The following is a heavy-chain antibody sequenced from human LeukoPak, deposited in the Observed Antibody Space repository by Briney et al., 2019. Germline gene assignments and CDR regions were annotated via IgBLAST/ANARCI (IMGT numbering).Heavy chain of an antibody. V-gene: IGHV3-9*01. CDR2: FSWNSGSI. CDR1: GFTFDDYA. D-gene: IGHD3-10*01. CDR3: AKGGSYYGSGSWDFDY. Sequence: GGSLRLSCAASGFTFDDYAMHWVRQAPGKGLEWVSGFSWNSGSIGYADSVKGRFTISRDNAKNSLCVQMNSLRAEDTALYYCAKGGSYYGSGSWDFDYWGQGTLVTVSS. J-gene: IGHJ4*02.